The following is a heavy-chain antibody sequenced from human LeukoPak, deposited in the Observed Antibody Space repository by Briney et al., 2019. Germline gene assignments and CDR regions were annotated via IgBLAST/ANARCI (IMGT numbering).Heavy chain of an antibody. D-gene: IGHD3-22*01. Sequence: PSETLSLTCAVYGGSFSGYYWSWIRQPPGKGLEWIGEINHSGSTNYNPSLKSRVTISVDTSKNKFSLKLSSVTAADTAVYYCARVPTPNYYDKRSWFDPWGQGTLVTVSS. J-gene: IGHJ5*02. CDR2: INHSGST. CDR3: ARVPTPNYYDKRSWFDP. V-gene: IGHV4-34*01. CDR1: GGSFSGYY.